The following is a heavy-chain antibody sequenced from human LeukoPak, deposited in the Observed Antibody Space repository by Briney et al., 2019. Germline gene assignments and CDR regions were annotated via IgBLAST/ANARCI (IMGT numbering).Heavy chain of an antibody. J-gene: IGHJ4*02. CDR2: IKSKTDGGTT. V-gene: IGHV3-15*01. CDR1: GFTFSHAW. CDR3: TTDYGDGDY. D-gene: IGHD4-17*01. Sequence: GGSLRLSCVASGFTFSHAWMSWVRQAPGKGLEWVGRIKSKTDGGTTDYAAPVKGRFTISRDDSKHTLYLQMSSLKTEDTAVYCCTTDYGDGDYWGQGTLVTVSS.